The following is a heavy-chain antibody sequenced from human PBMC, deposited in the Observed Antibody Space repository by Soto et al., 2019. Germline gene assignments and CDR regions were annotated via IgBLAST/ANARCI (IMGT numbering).Heavy chain of an antibody. Sequence: QVQLVQSGGEVRKPGASVKVSCTASGYTFTTYGISWVRQAPGQGLEWMGWISPYNGTTKYAEKFQGEMTMTTDTATSTAYMDLRSLRSDDTAVYYCARDGERDTGLNFYYYLHGMDAWGQGTRVTVSS. D-gene: IGHD1-1*01. CDR2: ISPYNGTT. V-gene: IGHV1-18*04. CDR3: ARDGERDTGLNFYYYLHGMDA. J-gene: IGHJ6*02. CDR1: GYTFTTYG.